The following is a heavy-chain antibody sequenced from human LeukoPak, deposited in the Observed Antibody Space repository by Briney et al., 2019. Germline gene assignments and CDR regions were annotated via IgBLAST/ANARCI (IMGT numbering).Heavy chain of an antibody. CDR2: ISYDGSNK. CDR1: GFTFSSYG. J-gene: IGHJ4*02. V-gene: IGHV3-30*18. Sequence: GRSLRLSCAASGFTFSSYGMHWVRQAPGKGLEWVAVISYDGSNKYYADSVKGRFTISRDNSKNTLYLQMNSLRAEDTAVYYCAKDTNDPFDYWGQGTLVTVSS. CDR3: AKDTNDPFDY. D-gene: IGHD3-3*01.